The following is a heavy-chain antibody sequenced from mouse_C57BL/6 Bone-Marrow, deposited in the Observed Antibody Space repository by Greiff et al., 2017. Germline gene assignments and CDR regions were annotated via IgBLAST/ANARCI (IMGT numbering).Heavy chain of an antibody. CDR2: IYPGDGDT. V-gene: IGHV1-82*01. J-gene: IGHJ4*01. D-gene: IGHD1-1*01. CDR1: GYAFSSSW. CDR3: ARRNYYGSISYYAMDY. Sequence: QVQLQQSGPELVKPGASVKISCKASGYAFSSSWMNWVKQRPGKGLEWIGRIYPGDGDTNYNGKFKGKATLTADKSSSTAYMQLSSLTYADSAVYFCARRNYYGSISYYAMDYWGQGTSVTVSS.